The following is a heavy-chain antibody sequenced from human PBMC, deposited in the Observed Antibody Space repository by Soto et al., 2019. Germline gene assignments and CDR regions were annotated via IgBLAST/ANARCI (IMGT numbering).Heavy chain of an antibody. CDR3: GRERRCSGGTCYYFDY. CDR2: IKHDGSEK. D-gene: IGHD2-15*01. J-gene: IGHJ4*02. CDR1: GFTFSSSW. V-gene: IGHV3-7*01. Sequence: EGQLVESGGGLVQPGGSLRLSCAASGFTFSSSWMSWVRQAPGKGLAWVANIKHDGSEKYYVDSVKGRFTISRDNAKNSLDLQMKSLRAEDTAVDYCGRERRCSGGTCYYFDYWGQGTLVTVSS.